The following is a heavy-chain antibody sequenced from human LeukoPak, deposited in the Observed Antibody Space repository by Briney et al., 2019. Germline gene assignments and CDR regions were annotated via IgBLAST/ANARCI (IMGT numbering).Heavy chain of an antibody. J-gene: IGHJ4*02. CDR1: GFTFSSYW. V-gene: IGHV3-7*01. Sequence: GGSLRLSCAASGFTFSSYWMTWVRQAPGKGLEWVASIKQDESENYYADSVKGRFTISRDNARNSLYLQMSSLRADDTAVYYCARDGAFRIYDYWGQGTLVTVSS. CDR2: IKQDESEN. CDR3: ARDGAFRIYDY. D-gene: IGHD3-3*02.